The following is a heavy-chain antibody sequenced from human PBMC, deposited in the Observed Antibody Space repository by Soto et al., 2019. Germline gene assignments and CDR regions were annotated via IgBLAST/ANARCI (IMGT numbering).Heavy chain of an antibody. CDR3: ARRYSGYDDAFDI. J-gene: IGHJ3*02. V-gene: IGHV4-59*01. CDR2: IYCSGGT. D-gene: IGHD5-12*01. Sequence: QVQLQESGPGLVKPSETLSLTCTVSGGSINNYYWSWIRQPPGKGLEWIGYIYCSGGTNYNPSLKSRVPTSVDTSNSQFSLKLSSVTAADTAVYYCARRYSGYDDAFDIWGQGTMVTVSS. CDR1: GGSINNYY.